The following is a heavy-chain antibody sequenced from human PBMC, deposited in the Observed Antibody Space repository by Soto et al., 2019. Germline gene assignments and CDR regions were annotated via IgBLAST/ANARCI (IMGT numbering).Heavy chain of an antibody. CDR1: GFTFSNAW. CDR3: TTESPYYDFWSGYRYYFDY. J-gene: IGHJ4*02. D-gene: IGHD3-3*01. CDR2: IKSKTDGGTT. V-gene: IGHV3-15*01. Sequence: SVGGLVKPGGSLRLSCAASGFTFSNAWMSWVRQAPGKGLEWVGRIKSKTDGGTTDYAAPVKGRFTISRDDSKNTLYLQMNSLKTEDTAVYYCTTESPYYDFWSGYRYYFDYWGQGTLVTVSS.